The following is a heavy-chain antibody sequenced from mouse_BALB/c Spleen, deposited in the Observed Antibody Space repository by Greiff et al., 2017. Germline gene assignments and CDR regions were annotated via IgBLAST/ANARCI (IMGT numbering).Heavy chain of an antibody. J-gene: IGHJ2*01. Sequence: VKLVESGAELARPGASVKLSCKASGYTFTSYWMQWVKQRPGQGLEWIGAIYPGDGDTRYTQKFKGKATLTADKSSSTAYMQLSSLASEDSAVYYCARVDYWGQGTTLTVSS. CDR2: IYPGDGDT. CDR3: ARVDY. V-gene: IGHV1-87*01. CDR1: GYTFTSYW.